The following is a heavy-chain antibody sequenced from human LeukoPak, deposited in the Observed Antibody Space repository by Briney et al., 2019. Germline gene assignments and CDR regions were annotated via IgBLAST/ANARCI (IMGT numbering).Heavy chain of an antibody. CDR2: ISGSSSTI. D-gene: IGHD3-16*02. CDR1: GGSISSGGYS. Sequence: LSLTCAVSGGSISSGGYSWSWIRQAPGKGLEWLSYISGSSSTIYYADSVKGRFTISRDNAKNSLYLQMNSLRAEDTAVYYCARDGPYYDYVWGSYRHDFWGQGTLVTVSS. V-gene: IGHV3-11*01. J-gene: IGHJ4*02. CDR3: ARDGPYYDYVWGSYRHDF.